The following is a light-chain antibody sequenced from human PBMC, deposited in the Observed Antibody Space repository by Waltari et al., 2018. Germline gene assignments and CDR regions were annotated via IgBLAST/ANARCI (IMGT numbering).Light chain of an antibody. CDR3: QQYETWPGT. J-gene: IGKJ1*01. CDR1: QSVSSN. V-gene: IGKV3-15*01. Sequence: EIVMTQSPAILSLSPGERAALSCRASQSVSSNLAWYQQKPGQAPRLLMYGVTTGATGIPARFRGSESGTEFTLTISSLQSEDFAVYYCQQYETWPGTFGQGTKVEIK. CDR2: GVT.